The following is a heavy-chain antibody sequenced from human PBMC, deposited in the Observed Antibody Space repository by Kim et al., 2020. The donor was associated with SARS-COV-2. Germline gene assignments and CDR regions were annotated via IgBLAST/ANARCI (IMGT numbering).Heavy chain of an antibody. CDR1: GFTFSSYA. J-gene: IGHJ4*02. CDR3: ARDRFWRFGESPPAFDY. Sequence: GGSLRLSCAASGFTFSSYAMHWVRQAPGKGLEWVAVISYDGSNKYYADSVKGRFTISRDNSKNTLYLQMNSLRAEDTAVYYCARDRFWRFGESPPAFDYWGQGTLVTVSS. V-gene: IGHV3-30*04. CDR2: ISYDGSNK. D-gene: IGHD3-10*01.